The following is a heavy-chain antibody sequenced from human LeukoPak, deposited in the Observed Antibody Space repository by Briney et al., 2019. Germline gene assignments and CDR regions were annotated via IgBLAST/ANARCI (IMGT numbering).Heavy chain of an antibody. CDR3: ARDEGVAGYYGMDV. CDR2: IYHSGST. Sequence: PSETLSLTCTVSGYSISSGYYWGWIRQPPGKGLEWIGSIYHSGSTYYNPSLKSRVTISVDRSKNQFSLKLSSVTAADTAVYYCARDEGVAGYYGMDVWGQGTTVTVSS. CDR1: GYSISSGYY. J-gene: IGHJ6*02. V-gene: IGHV4-38-2*02. D-gene: IGHD6-19*01.